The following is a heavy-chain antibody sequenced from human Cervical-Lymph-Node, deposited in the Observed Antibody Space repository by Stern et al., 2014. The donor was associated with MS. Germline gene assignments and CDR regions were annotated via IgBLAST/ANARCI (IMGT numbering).Heavy chain of an antibody. V-gene: IGHV3-30*18. Sequence: VQLVESGGGVVQPGRSLRLSCAASGFTFGSYGMHWVRQAPGKGLEWVAVISYDGSNKYYADSVKGRFTISRDNSKNTLYLQMNSLRAEDTAVYYCAKSTGDCSSTSCYSNWFDPWGQGTLVTVSS. J-gene: IGHJ5*02. D-gene: IGHD2-2*02. CDR3: AKSTGDCSSTSCYSNWFDP. CDR2: ISYDGSNK. CDR1: GFTFGSYG.